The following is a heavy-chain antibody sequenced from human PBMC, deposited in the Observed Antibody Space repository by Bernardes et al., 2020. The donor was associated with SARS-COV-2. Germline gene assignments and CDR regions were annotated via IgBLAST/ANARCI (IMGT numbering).Heavy chain of an antibody. Sequence: GVTLSNPAHAHTLTCSFSPFLLPSPGVGVGWIGRPPAQALNWLARDCTNDCSRHDPSLKGTRTITKDTSKNQVVLTMTNMGPADTATYFCARSYVEYCGSTGCASSHFDFWGQGTLGTVSS. CDR2: DCTNDCS. V-gene: IGHV2-5*01. J-gene: IGHJ4*02. CDR1: PFLLPSPGVG. D-gene: IGHD2-2*01. CDR3: ARSYVEYCGSTGCASSHFDF.